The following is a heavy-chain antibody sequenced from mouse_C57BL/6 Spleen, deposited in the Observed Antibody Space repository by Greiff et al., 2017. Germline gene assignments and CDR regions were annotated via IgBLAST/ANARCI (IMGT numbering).Heavy chain of an antibody. Sequence: QVQLQQPGAELVKPGASVKLSCKASGYTFTSYWMQWVKQSPGQGLEWIGEIDPSDSYTNSNQKFKGKATLTVDTSSSTAYMQLSSLTSEDAAVDYCARTYDYDERLYFDVWGTGTTVTVSS. CDR2: IDPSDSYT. CDR3: ARTYDYDERLYFDV. CDR1: GYTFTSYW. D-gene: IGHD2-4*01. V-gene: IGHV1-50*01. J-gene: IGHJ1*03.